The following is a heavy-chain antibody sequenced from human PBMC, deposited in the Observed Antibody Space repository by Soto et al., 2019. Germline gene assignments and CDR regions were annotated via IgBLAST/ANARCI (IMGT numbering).Heavy chain of an antibody. D-gene: IGHD3-3*01. V-gene: IGHV1-18*01. J-gene: IGHJ4*02. CDR1: GYTFTSYG. CDR2: ISAYNGNT. CDR3: AKVASFGVVIMGFDY. Sequence: ASVKVSCKASGYTFTSYGISWVRQAPGQGLEWMGWISAYNGNTNYAQKLQGRVTMTTDTSTSTAYMELRSLRSDDTAVYYCAKVASFGVVIMGFDYWGQGTLVTVSS.